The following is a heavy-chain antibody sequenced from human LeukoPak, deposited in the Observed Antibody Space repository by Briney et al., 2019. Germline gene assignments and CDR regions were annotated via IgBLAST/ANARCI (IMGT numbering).Heavy chain of an antibody. V-gene: IGHV3-11*01. CDR2: ISSSGTTI. CDR3: ASSHPTVTTGFHAFDI. Sequence: GGSLRLSCAASGFIFRDYYMSWIRQAPGKGLEWVSYISSSGTTIFYADSVKGRFTISRDNVKNSLYLQMNSLKAEDTAVYYCASSHPTVTTGFHAFDIWGQGQWSPSLQ. CDR1: GFIFRDYY. J-gene: IGHJ3*02. D-gene: IGHD4-4*01.